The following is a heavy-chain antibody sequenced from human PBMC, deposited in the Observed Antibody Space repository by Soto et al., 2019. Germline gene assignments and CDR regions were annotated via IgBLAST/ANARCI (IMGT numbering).Heavy chain of an antibody. J-gene: IGHJ4*02. CDR2: ISSSGSTI. V-gene: IGHV3-11*01. D-gene: IGHD3-16*02. CDR1: GFTFSDYY. Sequence: QVQLVESGGGLVKPGGSLRLSCAASGFTFSDYYMSWIRQAPGKGLEWVSYISSSGSTIYYADSVKGRFTISRDNAKNSLYLQMKSLRDEDTDVYYCARGPYDYVWGSDPPHFDYWGQGTLVTVSS. CDR3: ARGPYDYVWGSDPPHFDY.